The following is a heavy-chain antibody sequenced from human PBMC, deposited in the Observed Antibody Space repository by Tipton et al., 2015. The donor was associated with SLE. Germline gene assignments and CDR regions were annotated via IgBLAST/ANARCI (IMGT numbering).Heavy chain of an antibody. CDR3: ARGRSSWSNWYFDL. CDR1: GFTFSSYA. V-gene: IGHV3-30-3*01. CDR2: ISYDGSNK. J-gene: IGHJ2*01. D-gene: IGHD6-13*01. Sequence: RSLRLSCAASGFTFSSYAMHWVRQAPGKGLEWVAVISYDGSNKYYADSVKGRFTISRDNSKNTLYLQMNSLRAEDTAVYYCARGRSSWSNWYFDLWGRGTLVTVSS.